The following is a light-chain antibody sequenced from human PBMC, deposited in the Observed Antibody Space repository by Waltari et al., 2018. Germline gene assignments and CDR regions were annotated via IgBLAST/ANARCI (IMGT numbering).Light chain of an antibody. J-gene: IGKJ2*01. CDR2: VAS. Sequence: IQMTQSPSSLSASVGDRVTITCRASQSIRTSLNWYQKIPGKAPKLLIYVASTLQSGVPSRLSGSGSGTDFSLTISSLQPEDFATYYCQQSYTTAYTFGQGTKLEIK. V-gene: IGKV1-39*01. CDR3: QQSYTTAYT. CDR1: QSIRTS.